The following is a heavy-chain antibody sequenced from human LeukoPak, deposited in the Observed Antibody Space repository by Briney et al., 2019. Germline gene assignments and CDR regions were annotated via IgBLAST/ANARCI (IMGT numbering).Heavy chain of an antibody. V-gene: IGHV4-61*02. J-gene: IGHJ4*02. D-gene: IGHD2-15*01. CDR3: AGGTCSGGSCYSLDGIDY. CDR2: IYTSGST. CDR1: GGSISSGSYY. Sequence: SETLSLTCTVSGGSISSGSYYWSWIRQPAGKGLEWIGRIYTSGSTNYNPSLKSRVTISVDTSKNQFSLKLSSVTAADTAVYYCAGGTCSGGSCYSLDGIDYWGQGTLVTVSS.